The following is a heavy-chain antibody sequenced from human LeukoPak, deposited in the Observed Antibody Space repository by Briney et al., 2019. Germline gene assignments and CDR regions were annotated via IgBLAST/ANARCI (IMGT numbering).Heavy chain of an antibody. J-gene: IGHJ4*02. CDR3: AREYYYDSSGYYDTFDH. V-gene: IGHV1-2*02. D-gene: IGHD3-22*01. CDR2: INPNSGGT. Sequence: ASVKVSCKASGGTFSSYAISWVRQAPGQGLEWMGWINPNSGGTNYAQKFQGRVTMTRDTSISTAYMELSRLRSDDTAVYYCAREYYYDSSGYYDTFDHWGQGTLVTVSS. CDR1: GGTFSSYA.